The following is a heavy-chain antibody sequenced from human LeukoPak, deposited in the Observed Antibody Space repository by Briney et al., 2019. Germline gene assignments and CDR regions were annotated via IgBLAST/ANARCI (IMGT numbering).Heavy chain of an antibody. CDR2: ISGGGVTT. Sequence: GGSLRLSCVGSGFTSIAYALTWARQAPGKGLGWVSGISGGGVTTYYADSVKGRFTISRDNSKNTLYLQMNSLRADDTAIYYCARNQQLGGHSYYYYGMDVWGQGTTVTVSS. CDR1: GFTSIAYA. J-gene: IGHJ6*02. CDR3: ARNQQLGGHSYYYYGMDV. V-gene: IGHV3-23*01. D-gene: IGHD3-16*01.